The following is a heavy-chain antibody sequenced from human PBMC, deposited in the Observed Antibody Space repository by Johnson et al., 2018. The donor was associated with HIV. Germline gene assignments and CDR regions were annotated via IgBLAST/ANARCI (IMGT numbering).Heavy chain of an antibody. CDR3: AKTRMGGILDAFDL. CDR1: GFTFSNAW. V-gene: IGHV3-15*01. Sequence: VQLVESGGGLVKPGTSLRLSCAASGFTFSNAWMSWVRQAPGKGLEWVGRIKSKTDGGTTDYAAPVKGRFTISRDNSKNTLDLQMNSLTIEDTAVFYCAKTRMGGILDAFDLWGQGTMVIVS. J-gene: IGHJ3*01. CDR2: IKSKTDGGTT. D-gene: IGHD3-10*01.